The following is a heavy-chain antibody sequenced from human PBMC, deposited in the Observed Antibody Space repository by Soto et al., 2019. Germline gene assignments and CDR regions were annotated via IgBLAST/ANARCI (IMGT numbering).Heavy chain of an antibody. CDR3: ARGCSGGSCYSVDYYGMDV. D-gene: IGHD2-15*01. V-gene: IGHV4-59*01. Sequence: SETLSLTCTVSGGSISSYYLSLIRQPPGKGLEWIGYIYYSGRTNYNPSHKSRVTISVDTSKNQFSLKLSSVTAADTTVYYCARGCSGGSCYSVDYYGMDVWGQGTTVTVSS. CDR2: IYYSGRT. J-gene: IGHJ6*02. CDR1: GGSISSYY.